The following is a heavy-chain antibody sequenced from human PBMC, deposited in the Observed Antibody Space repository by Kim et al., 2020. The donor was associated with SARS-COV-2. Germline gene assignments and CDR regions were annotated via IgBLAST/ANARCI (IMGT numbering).Heavy chain of an antibody. V-gene: IGHV3-30*18. CDR3: AKVHFPSCSVGSCFSSPHHYYGLAV. J-gene: IGHJ6*02. CDR2: ISYDGSNN. D-gene: IGHD2-15*01. Sequence: GGSLRLSCAASGFTFSNYGMHWVRQAPGKGLEWVALISYDGSNNYYADSVKCRFTISRDNSKNTLYLQMNNLRVEDTAVYYCAKVHFPSCSVGSCFSSPHHYYGLAVLGRGTTATVYS. CDR1: GFTFSNYG.